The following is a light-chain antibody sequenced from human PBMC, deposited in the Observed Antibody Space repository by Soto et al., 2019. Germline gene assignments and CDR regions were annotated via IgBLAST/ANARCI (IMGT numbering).Light chain of an antibody. CDR3: QQSYNSPQT. V-gene: IGKV1-39*01. Sequence: DTQMTQSPSSLSASVGDEVTITCRASQTIMTYLNWYQLKPGKPPRLLIYAASSLQSGVPSRFSGSGSGTDFTLTISSLQPEDFATYSCQQSYNSPQTFGQGTKV. CDR2: AAS. CDR1: QTIMTY. J-gene: IGKJ1*01.